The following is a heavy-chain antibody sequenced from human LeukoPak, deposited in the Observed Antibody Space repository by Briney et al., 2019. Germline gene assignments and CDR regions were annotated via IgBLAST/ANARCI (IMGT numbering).Heavy chain of an antibody. V-gene: IGHV3-21*01. CDR3: ARDLSGSSWYPWFDP. CDR1: GFTFNSYS. CDR2: ISSSSSYI. Sequence: PGGSLRLSCAAPGFTFNSYSMNWVRQAPGKGLEWVSSISSSSSYIYYADSVKGRFTISRDNAKNSLYLQMNSLRAEDTAVYYCARDLSGSSWYPWFDPWGQGTLVTVSS. D-gene: IGHD6-13*01. J-gene: IGHJ5*02.